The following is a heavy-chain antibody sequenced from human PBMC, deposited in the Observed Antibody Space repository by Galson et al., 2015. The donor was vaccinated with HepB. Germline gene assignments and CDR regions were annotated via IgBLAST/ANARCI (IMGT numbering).Heavy chain of an antibody. CDR2: IIPIFGTA. V-gene: IGHV1-69*13. CDR3: ARGGDLGVVVVVAAPLYNWFDP. CDR1: GGTFSSYA. J-gene: IGHJ5*02. D-gene: IGHD2-15*01. Sequence: SVKVSCKASGGTFSSYAISWVRQAPGQGLEWMGGIIPIFGTANYAQKFQGRVTITADESTSTAYMELSSLRSEDTAVYYCARGGDLGVVVVVAAPLYNWFDPWGQGTLVTVSS.